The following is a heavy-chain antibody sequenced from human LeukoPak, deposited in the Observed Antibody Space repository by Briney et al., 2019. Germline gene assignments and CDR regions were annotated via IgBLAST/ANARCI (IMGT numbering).Heavy chain of an antibody. J-gene: IGHJ4*02. D-gene: IGHD1-26*01. CDR1: GLTVSSNY. V-gene: IGHV3-9*01. CDR3: AKDMDNSGSSIDY. Sequence: PGGSLRLSCAVSGLTVSSNYMSWVRQAPGKGLEWVSGISWNSDSIGYADSVKGRFTISRDNAKNSLYLQMSSLRVEDTALYYCAKDMDNSGSSIDYWGQGTLVTVSS. CDR2: ISWNSDSI.